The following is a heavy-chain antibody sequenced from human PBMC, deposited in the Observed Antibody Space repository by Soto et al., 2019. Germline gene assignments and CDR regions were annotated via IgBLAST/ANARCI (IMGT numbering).Heavy chain of an antibody. CDR3: ARGIATGQLDP. J-gene: IGHJ5*02. CDR2: INPDNGNT. CDR1: GYTFTRYT. V-gene: IGHV1-3*01. D-gene: IGHD2-15*01. Sequence: ASVKVSCKASGYTFTRYTMNWVRQAPGQRLEWMGWINPDNGNTKSSQKFQDRVIITRDTSASTAYMDLSSLRSEDTAVYYCARGIATGQLDPWGQGTLVTVSS.